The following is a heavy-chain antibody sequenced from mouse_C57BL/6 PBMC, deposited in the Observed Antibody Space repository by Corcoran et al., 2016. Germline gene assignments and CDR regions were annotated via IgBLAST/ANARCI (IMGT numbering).Heavy chain of an antibody. CDR3: ARYYYYGSSYWYFDV. Sequence: EVQLQQSGPELVKPGASVKIPCKASGYTFTDYNLDWVKHSHGKSLDWIGDINPNNGGTIYNQKFKGKATLTVDKSSSTAYMELRSLTSEDTAVYYCARYYYYGSSYWYFDVWGTGTTVTVSA. V-gene: IGHV1-18*01. D-gene: IGHD1-1*01. J-gene: IGHJ1*03. CDR1: GYTFTDYN. CDR2: INPNNGGT.